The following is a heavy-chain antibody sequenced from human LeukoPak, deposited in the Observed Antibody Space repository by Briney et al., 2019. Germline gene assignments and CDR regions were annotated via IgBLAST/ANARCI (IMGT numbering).Heavy chain of an antibody. V-gene: IGHV3-30-3*01. Sequence: GGSLRLSCAASGFTFSSNDMHWVRQAPGKGLEGVAVISYDGYNKYYADSVKGRLTISRDNSKNTVYLQMNSLRVEDTAVYYCARDAAQYYFDYWGQGTLVTVSS. CDR1: GFTFSSND. CDR3: ARDAAQYYFDY. J-gene: IGHJ4*01. CDR2: ISYDGYNK. D-gene: IGHD6-6*01.